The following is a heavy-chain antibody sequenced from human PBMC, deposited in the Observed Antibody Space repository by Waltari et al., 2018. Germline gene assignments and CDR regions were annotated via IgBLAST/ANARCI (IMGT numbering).Heavy chain of an antibody. J-gene: IGHJ4*02. D-gene: IGHD2-15*01. CDR2: IHGSGRT. Sequence: QVQLQESGPGLVKPSGTLSLTCSVSGYSVRSSYWVSWVPQPPGEGLEWIGQIHGSGRTNYNPSLESRVSVSMDTSNNQLSLKVTSATAADTAIYYCARDRGRGLYLDSWGQGTLVTVSP. V-gene: IGHV4-4*02. CDR3: ARDRGRGLYLDS. CDR1: GYSVRSSYW.